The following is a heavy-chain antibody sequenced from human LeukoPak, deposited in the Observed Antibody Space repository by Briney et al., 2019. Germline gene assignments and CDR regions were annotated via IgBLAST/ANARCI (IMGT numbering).Heavy chain of an antibody. CDR3: ARGGLISLANTPLGAFDI. V-gene: IGHV3-21*06. D-gene: IGHD3/OR15-3a*01. J-gene: IGHJ3*02. CDR1: GFTFSSYS. Sequence: GGSLRLSCAASGFTFSSYSMIWVRQAPGKGLEWVSSISSSSSYIYYADSVKGRFTTSRDNAKNSVFLQMSSLRPEDTVVYYCARGGLISLANTPLGAFDIWGQGTMVSVSS. CDR2: ISSSSSYI.